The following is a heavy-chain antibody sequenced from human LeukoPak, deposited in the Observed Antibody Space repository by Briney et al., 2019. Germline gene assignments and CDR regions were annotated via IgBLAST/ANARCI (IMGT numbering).Heavy chain of an antibody. Sequence: PSETPSLTCAVYGGSFSGYYWSWIRQPPGKGLEWIGEINHSGSTNYNPSLKSRVTISVDTSKNQFSLKLSSVTAADTAVYYCARGPRGGGLDYWGQGTLVTVSS. CDR2: INHSGST. CDR1: GGSFSGYY. V-gene: IGHV4-34*01. D-gene: IGHD3-10*01. CDR3: ARGPRGGGLDY. J-gene: IGHJ4*02.